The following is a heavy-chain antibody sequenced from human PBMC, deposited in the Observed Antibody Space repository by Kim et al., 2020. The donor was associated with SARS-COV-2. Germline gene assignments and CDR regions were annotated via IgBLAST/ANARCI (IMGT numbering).Heavy chain of an antibody. D-gene: IGHD3-3*01. Sequence: SLKSRVTISVDPSKNQFSLKLSSVTAADTAVYYCASYYDFWSGYQYGMDVWGQGTTVTVSS. J-gene: IGHJ6*02. V-gene: IGHV4-39*01. CDR3: ASYYDFWSGYQYGMDV.